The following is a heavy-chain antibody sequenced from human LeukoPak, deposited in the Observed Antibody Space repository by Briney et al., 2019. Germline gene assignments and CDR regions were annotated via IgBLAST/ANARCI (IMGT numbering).Heavy chain of an antibody. D-gene: IGHD3-10*01. J-gene: IGHJ3*01. Sequence: GGSLRLSCAASGFTFSSYEMNWVRQAPGKGLEWVSVIYSGGSTYYADSVKGRFTISRDNSKNTLYLQMNSLRAEDTAVYYCARDGVTYGGQGTMVTVSS. CDR2: IYSGGST. CDR1: GFTFSSYE. V-gene: IGHV3-66*01. CDR3: ARDGVTY.